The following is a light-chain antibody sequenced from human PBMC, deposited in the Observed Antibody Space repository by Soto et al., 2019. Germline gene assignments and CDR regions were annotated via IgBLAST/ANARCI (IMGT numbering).Light chain of an antibody. CDR2: GAS. CDR1: QSFSSTY. V-gene: IGKV3-20*01. CDR3: QQYGSSPTT. Sequence: EIVLTQSPGTLSLSPGERATLSCRASQSFSSTYLAWYQQKPGQAPRLLVYGASSRATGIPDRFSGFGSGTDFTLTISRLEPEDFAVYFCQQYGSSPTTFGQGTRLEIK. J-gene: IGKJ5*01.